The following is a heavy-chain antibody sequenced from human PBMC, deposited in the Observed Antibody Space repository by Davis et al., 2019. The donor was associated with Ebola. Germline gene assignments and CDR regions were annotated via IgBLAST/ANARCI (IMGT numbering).Heavy chain of an antibody. J-gene: IGHJ4*02. CDR3: AREAGAGDY. Sequence: PGGSLRLSCVTSGFIFSNYWMSWVRQAPGKGLEWVANINQDGKQKFYVDSVEGRFTISRDNARNSLQLQMNNLRADDMAVYYCAREAGAGDYWGQGTLVTVS. D-gene: IGHD6-13*01. CDR2: INQDGKQK. CDR1: GFIFSNYW. V-gene: IGHV3-7*03.